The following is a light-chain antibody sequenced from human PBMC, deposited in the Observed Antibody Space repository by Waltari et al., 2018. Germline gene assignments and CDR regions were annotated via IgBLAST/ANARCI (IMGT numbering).Light chain of an antibody. J-gene: IGKJ5*01. CDR2: DSY. V-gene: IGKV3-11*01. Sequence: EIVLTQSPATVSLFPWERATLSCRASHYISADLAWYQQNPGQAPRLLVYDSYNRATGVPARFSGRGSGTDFTLTITSLDPEDSAVYYCQQRNDWPVTFGQGTRVEIK. CDR1: HYISAD. CDR3: QQRNDWPVT.